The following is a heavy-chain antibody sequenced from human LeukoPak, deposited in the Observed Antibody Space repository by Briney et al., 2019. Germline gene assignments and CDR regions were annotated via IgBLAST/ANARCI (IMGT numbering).Heavy chain of an antibody. J-gene: IGHJ5*02. CDR1: GYSFTSYW. Sequence: NHGESLKISCKASGYSFTSYWIGWVRQMPGKGLEWMGIIYPGDSDTRYSPSFQDQVTISADKSISTAYLQWSSLKASDTAMYFCASAGSAWYNWFDPWGQGTLVTVSS. CDR3: ASAGSAWYNWFDP. CDR2: IYPGDSDT. D-gene: IGHD6-19*01. V-gene: IGHV5-51*01.